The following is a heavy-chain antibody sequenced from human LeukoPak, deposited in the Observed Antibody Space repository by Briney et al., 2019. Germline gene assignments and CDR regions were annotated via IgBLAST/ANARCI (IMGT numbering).Heavy chain of an antibody. D-gene: IGHD6-13*01. J-gene: IGHJ4*02. CDR1: GGSISSGGYS. CDR3: ARIVGGGIDY. V-gene: IGHV4-30-2*01. CDR2: IYHSDST. Sequence: SQTLSLTCAVSGGSISSGGYSWNWIRQPPGKGLEWIGYIYHSDSTYYNPSLKSRVTISVDRSKNQFSLQLKSVTPEDTAVYYCARIVGGGIDYWGQGTLVTVSS.